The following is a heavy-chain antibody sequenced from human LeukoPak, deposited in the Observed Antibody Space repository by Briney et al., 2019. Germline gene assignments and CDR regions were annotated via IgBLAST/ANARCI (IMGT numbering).Heavy chain of an antibody. CDR2: ISYDGSNK. Sequence: GGSLRLSCAASGFTFSSYAMHWVRQAPGKGLEWVAVISYDGSNKYYADSVKGRFTISRDNSKSTLSLQMNSLRAEDTAVYYCATLSVVVVPAELNWGQGTLVTVSS. J-gene: IGHJ4*02. CDR1: GFTFSSYA. V-gene: IGHV3-30*04. D-gene: IGHD2-15*01. CDR3: ATLSVVVVPAELN.